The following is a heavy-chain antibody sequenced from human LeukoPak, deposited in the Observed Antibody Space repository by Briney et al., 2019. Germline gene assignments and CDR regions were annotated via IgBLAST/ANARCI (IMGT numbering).Heavy chain of an antibody. J-gene: IGHJ4*02. CDR1: GYSISSGYY. CDR3: AVVVVPAAIIDY. D-gene: IGHD2-2*02. V-gene: IGHV4-38-2*02. Sequence: PSETLSLTCTVSGYSISSGYYWGWIRQPPGKGLEWIGYIYYSGSTYYNPSLKSRVTISVDTSKNQFSLKLSSVTAADTAVYYCAVVVVPAAIIDYWGQGTLVTVSS. CDR2: IYYSGST.